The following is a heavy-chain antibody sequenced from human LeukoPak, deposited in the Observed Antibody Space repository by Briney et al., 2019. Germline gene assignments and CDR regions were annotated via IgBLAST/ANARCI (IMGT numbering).Heavy chain of an antibody. D-gene: IGHD6-13*01. CDR3: AKPARAAAVDY. V-gene: IGHV1-69*06. CDR2: IIPIFGTA. J-gene: IGHJ4*02. Sequence: GASVKVSCKASGGTFSSYAINWVRQAPGQGLEWMGGIIPIFGTANYAQKFQGRVTITADKSTSTAYMELSSLRSEDTAVYYCAKPARAAAVDYWGQGTLVTVSS. CDR1: GGTFSSYA.